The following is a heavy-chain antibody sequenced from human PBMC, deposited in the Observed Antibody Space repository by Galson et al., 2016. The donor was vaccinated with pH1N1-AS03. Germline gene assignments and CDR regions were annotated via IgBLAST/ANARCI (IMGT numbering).Heavy chain of an antibody. V-gene: IGHV3-23*01. D-gene: IGHD1-1*01. CDR1: GFGVSGNA. CDR3: AKELFWMSAMDV. Sequence: SLRLSCAASGFGVSGNAMTWVRQAPGKGLEWVSSIGSDLKTHYANSVKGRFSISKDNSKNTVYLQMDSLRAEDTALYYCAKELFWMSAMDVWGHGTTAAGSS. CDR2: IGSDLKT. J-gene: IGHJ6*02.